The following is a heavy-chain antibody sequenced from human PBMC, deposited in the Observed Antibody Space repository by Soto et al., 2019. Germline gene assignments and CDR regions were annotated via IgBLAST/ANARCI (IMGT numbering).Heavy chain of an antibody. D-gene: IGHD3-16*01. CDR3: ARMGDVPYYYYGLDV. V-gene: IGHV1-18*01. CDR1: GYSFTRYG. CDR2: ISGYNANT. Sequence: QVQLVQSGAEVKKPGASVKVSCKDSGYSFTRYGISWVRQAPGQGLEWMGWISGYNANTNYPENLQGRVTMTTDTSTSTAYMEVRNLISDDTAVYYCARMGDVPYYYYGLDVWGQGTTVTVSS. J-gene: IGHJ6*02.